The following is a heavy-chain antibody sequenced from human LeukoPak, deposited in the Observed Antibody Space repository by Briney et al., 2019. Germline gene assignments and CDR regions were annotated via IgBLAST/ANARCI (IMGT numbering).Heavy chain of an antibody. Sequence: GGSLRLSCAALGFSVSSNYMSWVRQAPGKGLEWVSVMHSGGSTYYADSVKGRFSVSRGHAKNTLYLQMNSLRAEDTAVYYCAKFSGSYYYYYAMDVWGQGTTVTVSS. D-gene: IGHD1-26*01. CDR3: AKFSGSYYYYYAMDV. CDR2: MHSGGST. V-gene: IGHV3-66*01. CDR1: GFSVSSNY. J-gene: IGHJ6*02.